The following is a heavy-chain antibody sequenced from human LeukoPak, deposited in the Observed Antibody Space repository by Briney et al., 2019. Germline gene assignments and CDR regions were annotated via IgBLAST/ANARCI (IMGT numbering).Heavy chain of an antibody. J-gene: IGHJ3*02. CDR1: GGSVSSGSYY. CDR3: ASPSITMVRGGEFDAFDI. V-gene: IGHV4-61*01. CDR2: IYYTGST. Sequence: SETLSLTCTVSGGSVSSGSYYWSWTRQPPGKGLEWIGYIYYTGSTNYNPSPKSRVTISVDTSKNQFSLKLSSVTAADTAVYYCASPSITMVRGGEFDAFDIWGQGTMVTVSS. D-gene: IGHD3-10*01.